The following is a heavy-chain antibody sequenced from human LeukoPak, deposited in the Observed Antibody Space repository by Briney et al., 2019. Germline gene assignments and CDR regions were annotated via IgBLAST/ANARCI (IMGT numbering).Heavy chain of an antibody. CDR1: GYTFTNYG. Sequence: ASVKVSCKASGYTFTNYGISWVRLAPGQGLEWVGWISPYNGNRNYAQKLQGRVTMTTDPSTSTAYMELRSLRSDDTAVYYCARVGPDRDFDSWGQGTLVTVSS. CDR3: ARVGPDRDFDS. CDR2: ISPYNGNR. V-gene: IGHV1-18*01. J-gene: IGHJ4*02. D-gene: IGHD1-14*01.